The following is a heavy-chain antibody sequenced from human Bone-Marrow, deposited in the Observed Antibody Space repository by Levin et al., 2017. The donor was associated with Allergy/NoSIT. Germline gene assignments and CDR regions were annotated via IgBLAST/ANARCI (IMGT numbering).Heavy chain of an antibody. V-gene: IGHV3-48*03. J-gene: IGHJ4*02. Sequence: PGGSLRLSCAASGFTFSNYEMNWVRQAPGKGLEWVSHITGSGHTMSYADSVRGRFTISRDNAKNSLYLQMNSLRAEDTAVYYCARDDAIFGGHWVVYFDYWGQGTLVTVSS. CDR1: GFTFSNYE. D-gene: IGHD3-3*01. CDR3: ARDDAIFGGHWVVYFDY. CDR2: ITGSGHTM.